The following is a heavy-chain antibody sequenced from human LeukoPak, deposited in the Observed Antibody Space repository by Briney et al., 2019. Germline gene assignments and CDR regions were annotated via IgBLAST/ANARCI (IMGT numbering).Heavy chain of an antibody. CDR2: IYYSGST. D-gene: IGHD5-12*01. V-gene: IGHV4-61*01. CDR3: ARHRGREVATDFDY. J-gene: IGHJ4*02. Sequence: SETLSLTCTVSGGSISSGSYYWSWIRQPPGKGLEWIGYIYYSGSTNYNPSLKSRVTISVDTSKNQFSLKLSSVTAADTAVYYCARHRGREVATDFDYWGQGTLVTVSS. CDR1: GGSISSGSYY.